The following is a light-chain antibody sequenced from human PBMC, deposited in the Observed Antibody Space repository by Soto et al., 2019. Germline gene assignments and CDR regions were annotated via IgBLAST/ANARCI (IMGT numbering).Light chain of an antibody. CDR3: QQANSFPYT. J-gene: IGKJ2*01. Sequence: DIQMTQSPSSISASVGDIITITCRASQYISSWLAWYQQKPGKAPKLLIYGASSLQSGVPSRFSGSGSETEFTLTISSLQPEDSATYYCQQANSFPYTFGQGTKLEI. CDR2: GAS. V-gene: IGKV1-12*01. CDR1: QYISSW.